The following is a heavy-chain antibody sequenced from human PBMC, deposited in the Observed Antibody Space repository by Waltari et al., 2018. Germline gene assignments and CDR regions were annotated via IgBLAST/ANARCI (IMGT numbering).Heavy chain of an antibody. CDR3: ARVVWSGYYKTYYYGMDV. CDR2: IKQSGST. D-gene: IGHD3-3*01. V-gene: IGHV4-34*01. CDR1: GGSFSGYY. J-gene: IGHJ6*02. Sequence: QVQLQQWGAGLLKPSETLSLTCAVYGGSFSGYYWSWIRQPPGKGLGWIGEIKQSGSTNQNPSLKSRVTISVDTSKNQFSLKLSSVTAADTAVYYCARVVWSGYYKTYYYGMDVWGQGTTVTVSS.